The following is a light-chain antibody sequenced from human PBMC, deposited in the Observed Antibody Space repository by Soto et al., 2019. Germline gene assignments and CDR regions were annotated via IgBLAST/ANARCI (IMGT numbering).Light chain of an antibody. CDR1: QSVSGN. V-gene: IGKV3-15*01. CDR3: QQYNNWPPT. Sequence: EIVMTQSPATLSVPPGERATLSCMASQSVSGNLAWYQQKPGQAPRLLIYGASTRATGIPARFSGSGSGTEFTLTISSLQSEDFAVYYCQQYNNWPPTFGGGTKVEIK. J-gene: IGKJ4*01. CDR2: GAS.